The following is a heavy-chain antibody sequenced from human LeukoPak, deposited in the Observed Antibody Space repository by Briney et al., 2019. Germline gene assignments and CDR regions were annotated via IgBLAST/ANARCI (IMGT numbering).Heavy chain of an antibody. CDR3: ARDRNGFEY. J-gene: IGHJ4*02. CDR1: GGSISSSY. V-gene: IGHV4-59*01. Sequence: SETLSLTCTVSGGSISSSYWSWIRQPPGKGLEWIGYIYYSGSTNHNPSLKSRVTISVDTSKNQFSLKLSSVTAADTAVYYCARDRNGFEYWGQGTLVTVSS. CDR2: IYYSGST.